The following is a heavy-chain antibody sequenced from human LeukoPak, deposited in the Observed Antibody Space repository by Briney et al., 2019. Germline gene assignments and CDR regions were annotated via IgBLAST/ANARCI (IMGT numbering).Heavy chain of an antibody. D-gene: IGHD6-19*01. CDR1: GGSITGYY. Sequence: LETLSLTCTVFGGSITGYYWSWIQQPPGKGLEWIGYVFYSGGTLYNPSVNSRVSISVDTSKTQFSLKLTSVTAADTAVYYCARHITVTYDAFDLWGRGTMVTVSS. CDR3: ARHITVTYDAFDL. V-gene: IGHV4-59*08. J-gene: IGHJ3*01. CDR2: VFYSGGT.